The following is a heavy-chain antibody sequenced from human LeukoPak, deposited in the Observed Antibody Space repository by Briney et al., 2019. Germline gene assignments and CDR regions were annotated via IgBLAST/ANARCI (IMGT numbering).Heavy chain of an antibody. D-gene: IGHD4-17*01. CDR3: ARDRGLYGDYGYFQH. Sequence: GGSLRLSCAASGFTFSNYAMSWVRQAPGKGLEWVSAISGSGGSTYYADSVKGRFTISRDNSKNTLYLQMNSLRAEDTAVYYCARDRGLYGDYGYFQHWGQGTLVTVSS. CDR2: ISGSGGST. J-gene: IGHJ1*01. V-gene: IGHV3-23*01. CDR1: GFTFSNYA.